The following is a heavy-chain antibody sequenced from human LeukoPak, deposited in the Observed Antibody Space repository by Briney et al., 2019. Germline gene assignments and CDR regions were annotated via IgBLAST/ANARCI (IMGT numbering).Heavy chain of an antibody. D-gene: IGHD2-2*01. V-gene: IGHV1-69*06. CDR3: ARDEGYCSSTSCPGHY. Sequence: SMKVSCKASGGTFSSYAISWVRQAPGQGLEWMGGIIPIFGTANYAQKFQGRVTITADKSTSTAYMELSSLRSEDTAVYYCARDEGYCSSTSCPGHYWGQGTLVTVSS. CDR2: IIPIFGTA. CDR1: GGTFSSYA. J-gene: IGHJ4*02.